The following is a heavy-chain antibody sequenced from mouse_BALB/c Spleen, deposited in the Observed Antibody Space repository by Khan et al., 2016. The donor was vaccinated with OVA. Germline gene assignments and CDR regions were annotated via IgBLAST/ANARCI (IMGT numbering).Heavy chain of an antibody. CDR2: ISSGGTYT. D-gene: IGHD1-1*01. CDR3: ARHWVGVMDY. CDR1: GFTFSTYG. V-gene: IGHV5-6*01. J-gene: IGHJ4*01. Sequence: EVELVESGGDLVKPGGSLKLSCAASGFTFSTYGMSWVRQTPDKRLEWVATISSGGTYTYSPDSVKGRFTISRDNAMNTMYMQMSSLRSEDTAMYYCARHWVGVMDYWGQGTSVTVSS.